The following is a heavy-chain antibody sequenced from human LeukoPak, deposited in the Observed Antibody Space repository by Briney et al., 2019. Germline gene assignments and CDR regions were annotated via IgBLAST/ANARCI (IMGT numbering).Heavy chain of an antibody. D-gene: IGHD3-3*01. CDR3: AQVYGPASGESIRF. V-gene: IGHV3-30*02. CDR2: IRYDGSDK. Sequence: GGSLRLSCAASGFTFSSYNMHWVRQAPGKGLEWVAHIRYDGSDKSYADSVKGRFTVSRDNSKNTLYLHMTSLRSEDTAVYYCAQVYGPASGESIRFWGQGTLVTVSS. CDR1: GFTFSSYN. J-gene: IGHJ4*02.